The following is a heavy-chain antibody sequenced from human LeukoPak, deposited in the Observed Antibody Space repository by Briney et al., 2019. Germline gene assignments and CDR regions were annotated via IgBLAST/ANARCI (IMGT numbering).Heavy chain of an antibody. CDR1: GGSFSGYY. D-gene: IGHD1-26*01. J-gene: IGHJ6*03. Sequence: SETLFLTCAVYGGSFSGYYWSWIRQPPGKGLEWIGEINHSGSTNYNPSLKSRVTISVDTSKNQFSLKLSAVTAADTAVYYCARVGSGSYLNYYYYMDVWGKGTTVTVSS. CDR2: INHSGST. CDR3: ARVGSGSYLNYYYYMDV. V-gene: IGHV4-34*01.